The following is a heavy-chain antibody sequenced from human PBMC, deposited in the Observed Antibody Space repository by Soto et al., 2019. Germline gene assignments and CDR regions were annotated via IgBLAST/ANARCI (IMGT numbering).Heavy chain of an antibody. V-gene: IGHV1-2*04. CDR3: ARVARGYSYGDYYYGMDV. J-gene: IGHJ6*02. D-gene: IGHD5-18*01. Sequence: QVPLVQSGAEVKKPGASVKVSCQASGYTFTGYYMHWVRQAPGQGLEWMGWINPNSGGTNYAQKFQGWVTMTRDTTISTAHMELSRLRSDDTAVYYCARVARGYSYGDYYYGMDVWGQGTTVTVSS. CDR1: GYTFTGYY. CDR2: INPNSGGT.